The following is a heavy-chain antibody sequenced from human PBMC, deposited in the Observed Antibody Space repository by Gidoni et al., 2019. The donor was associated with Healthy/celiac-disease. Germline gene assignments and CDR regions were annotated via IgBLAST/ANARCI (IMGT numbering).Heavy chain of an antibody. CDR3: AKSPYSTWLGGFDY. V-gene: IGHV3-30*18. CDR1: GFTFSRYG. J-gene: IGHJ4*02. Sequence: QVQLVESGGGVVQPGRSLRLSCAASGFTFSRYGTHGVRQGPGKGLEWVAVILYEGNNKHYADYVKGRFTISRDNSKNTMYLQMNSLRAEDTAVYYCAKSPYSTWLGGFDYWGQGTLVTVSS. CDR2: ILYEGNNK. D-gene: IGHD6-13*01.